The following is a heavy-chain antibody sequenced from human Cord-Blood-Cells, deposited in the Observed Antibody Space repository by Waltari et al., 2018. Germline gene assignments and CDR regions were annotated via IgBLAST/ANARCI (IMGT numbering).Heavy chain of an antibody. CDR1: GGNFSSYA. J-gene: IGHJ5*02. V-gene: IGHV1-69*01. CDR3: ARDWFDP. Sequence: QVQLVQSGAAVKKPCSSVKVSCKASGGNFSSYAISWVRQAPGQGIEWMGGIMPIFGTANYAQKFQGRVTITADESTCTAYMELSSLRSGDTAVYCCARDWFDPWGQGTLVTVSS. CDR2: IMPIFGTA.